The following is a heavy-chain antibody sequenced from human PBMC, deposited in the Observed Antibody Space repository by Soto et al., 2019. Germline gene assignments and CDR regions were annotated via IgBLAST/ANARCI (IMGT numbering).Heavy chain of an antibody. D-gene: IGHD2-8*02. CDR2: IGPESGAT. Sequence: ASVKVSCKASGYTFTGHYIHWVRQAPEQGPEWMGEIGPESGATRYAQRFQGRVTMTTDTSTNTIYMELRSLRSDDTAVYFCARERLNTGWYGFDHWGQGTQVTVSS. CDR3: ARERLNTGWYGFDH. CDR1: GYTFTGHY. J-gene: IGHJ4*02. V-gene: IGHV1-2*02.